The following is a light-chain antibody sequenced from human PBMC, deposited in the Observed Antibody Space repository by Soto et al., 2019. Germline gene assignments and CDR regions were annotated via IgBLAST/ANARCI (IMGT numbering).Light chain of an antibody. J-gene: IGLJ3*02. CDR3: SSYAGSSTFV. V-gene: IGLV2-23*02. CDR1: TSDVGGYNL. Sequence: QSVLTQPASVSGSPGQSISISCTGSTSDVGGYNLVSWYQQHPGKAPKLLIFEVTKRPSGVSNRFSGSKSGNTASPTISGLQAEDEADYYCSSYAGSSTFVFGGGTKLTVL. CDR2: EVT.